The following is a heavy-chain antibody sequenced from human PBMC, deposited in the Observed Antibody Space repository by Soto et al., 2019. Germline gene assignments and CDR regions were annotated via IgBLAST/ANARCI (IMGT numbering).Heavy chain of an antibody. V-gene: IGHV4-39*01. CDR3: ARRQWDCSGGSCYSDY. J-gene: IGHJ4*02. CDR1: GGSISSSNYY. D-gene: IGHD2-15*01. Sequence: QLQLQESGPGLVKPSETLSLTCTVSGGSISSSNYYWGWIRQPPGKGLEWIGTIYSSGYTYYNPSLKSRGTIHXXTXKXLFSLKLSSVTAADTAVFYCARRQWDCSGGSCYSDYWGQGTLVTVSS. CDR2: IYSSGYT.